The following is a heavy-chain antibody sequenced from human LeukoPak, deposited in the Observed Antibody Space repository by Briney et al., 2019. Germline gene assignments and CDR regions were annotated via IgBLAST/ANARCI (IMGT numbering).Heavy chain of an antibody. D-gene: IGHD3-9*01. CDR1: GGSISSYY. J-gene: IGHJ4*02. CDR2: IYTSGST. Sequence: PSETLSLTCTVSGGSISSYYWSWIRQPAGKGLEWIGRIYTSGSTNYNPSLKSRVTMSVDTSKNQFSLKLSSVTAADTAVYYCARYRGDYDILTGCYWGKFDYWGQGTLVTVSS. CDR3: ARYRGDYDILTGCYWGKFDY. V-gene: IGHV4-4*07.